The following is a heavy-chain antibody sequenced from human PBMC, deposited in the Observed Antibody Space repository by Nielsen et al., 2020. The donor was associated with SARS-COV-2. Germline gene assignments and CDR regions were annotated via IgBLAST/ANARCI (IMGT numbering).Heavy chain of an antibody. V-gene: IGHV1-24*01. D-gene: IGHD3-10*01. CDR1: GYTLTELS. CDR3: ATYSAYYGSGSYGNQFDP. CDR2: FDPEDGET. J-gene: IGHJ5*02. Sequence: ASVNVSCKVSGYTLTELSMHWVRQAPGKGLEWMGGFDPEDGETIYAQKFQGRVTMTEDTSTDTAYMELSSLRSEDTAVYYCATYSAYYGSGSYGNQFDPWGQGTLVTVSS.